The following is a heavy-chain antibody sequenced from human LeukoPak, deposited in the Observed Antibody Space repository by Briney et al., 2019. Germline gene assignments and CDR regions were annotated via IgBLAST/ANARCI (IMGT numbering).Heavy chain of an antibody. CDR3: AGHTSIAAAANLDY. V-gene: IGHV5-51*01. D-gene: IGHD6-13*01. Sequence: GGSLKISCKGSGYSFTSYWIGWGRQLPGKGLELMGIIYPGDPDTRYSPSFQGQVTISADKSISTAYLQWSSLKASDTAMYYCAGHTSIAAAANLDYWGQGTLVTVSS. CDR1: GYSFTSYW. J-gene: IGHJ4*02. CDR2: IYPGDPDT.